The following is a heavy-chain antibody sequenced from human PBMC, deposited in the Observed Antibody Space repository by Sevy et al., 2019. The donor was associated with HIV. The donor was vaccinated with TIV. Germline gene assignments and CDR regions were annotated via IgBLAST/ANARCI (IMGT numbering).Heavy chain of an antibody. D-gene: IGHD6-19*01. CDR1: GFNFSGST. Sequence: GGSLRLSCAASGFNFSGSTMYWVRQASGKGLEWVGRIRRKVNIYATAYAASVKGRFNISRDDSKNTAYLQMNGLKTEDTAMYYCSSQRSIAVAGDYFDYWGQGTLVTVSS. V-gene: IGHV3-73*01. CDR3: SSQRSIAVAGDYFDY. J-gene: IGHJ4*02. CDR2: IRRKVNIYAT.